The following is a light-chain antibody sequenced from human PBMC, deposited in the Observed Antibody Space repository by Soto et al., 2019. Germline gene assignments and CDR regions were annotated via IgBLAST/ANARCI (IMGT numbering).Light chain of an antibody. CDR1: QSISSR. CDR3: QQYNSYSTWT. CDR2: KAS. J-gene: IGKJ1*01. Sequence: DIQMTQSPSTLSASVGDRVTITCRASQSISSRLAWYQQKPGKAPQVLIYKASSLQTGVPSRFSGSGSGTEFTLTISSLQPDDFATYYRQQYNSYSTWTFGQGTKVEIK. V-gene: IGKV1-5*03.